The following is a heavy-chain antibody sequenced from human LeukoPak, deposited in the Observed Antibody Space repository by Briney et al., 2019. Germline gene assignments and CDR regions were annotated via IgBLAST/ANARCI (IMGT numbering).Heavy chain of an antibody. V-gene: IGHV3-7*01. J-gene: IGHJ4*02. D-gene: IGHD6-6*01. CDR1: GFTFSSYW. Sequence: PGESLRLSCAAAGFTFSSYWMSWVRQAPGKGLEWVANIKQDGSEKYYVDSVKGRFTISRDNAKNSLYLQMNSLRAEDTAVYYCARYEGLRAARRGYWGQGTLVTVSS. CDR2: IKQDGSEK. CDR3: ARYEGLRAARRGY.